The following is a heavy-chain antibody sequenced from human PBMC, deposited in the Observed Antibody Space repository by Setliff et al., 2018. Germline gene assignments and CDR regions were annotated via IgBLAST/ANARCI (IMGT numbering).Heavy chain of an antibody. V-gene: IGHV4-59*10. CDR2: IYISGST. J-gene: IGHJ6*03. Sequence: SETLSLTCAAYGGTFSDYHWGWIRQPAGKGLEWIGRIYISGSTNYNPSLKSRVTMSIDTPKNQFSLSLTSVTAADTAVYYCARMSGFQYIDVWGKGTTVTVSS. D-gene: IGHD3-3*01. CDR1: GGTFSDYH. CDR3: ARMSGFQYIDV.